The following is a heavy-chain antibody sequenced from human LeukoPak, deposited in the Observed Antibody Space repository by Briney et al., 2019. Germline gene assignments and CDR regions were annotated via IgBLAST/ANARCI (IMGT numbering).Heavy chain of an antibody. J-gene: IGHJ5*02. V-gene: IGHV3-48*03. Sequence: GGSLRLSCAASGFTFSSYEMNWVRQAPGKGLGWVSYISSSGSTIYYADSVKGRFTISRDNAKNSLYLQMNSLRAEDTAVYYCAREVDTAMGNWFDPWGQGTLVTVSS. CDR3: AREVDTAMGNWFDP. CDR1: GFTFSSYE. CDR2: ISSSGSTI. D-gene: IGHD5-18*01.